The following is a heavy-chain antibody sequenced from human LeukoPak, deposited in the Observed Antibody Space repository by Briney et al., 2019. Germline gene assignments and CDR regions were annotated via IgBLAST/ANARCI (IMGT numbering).Heavy chain of an antibody. Sequence: SETLTLTCTVSGGSISSGGYSWSWIRQPPGKGLEWIGYIYHSGSTYYNPSLKGRVTISVDRSKNQFSLKLSSVTAADTAVYYCARGDFWSGSPDYYYYGMDVWGQGTTVTVSS. D-gene: IGHD3-3*01. CDR2: IYHSGST. V-gene: IGHV4-30-2*01. J-gene: IGHJ6*02. CDR1: GGSISSGGYS. CDR3: ARGDFWSGSPDYYYYGMDV.